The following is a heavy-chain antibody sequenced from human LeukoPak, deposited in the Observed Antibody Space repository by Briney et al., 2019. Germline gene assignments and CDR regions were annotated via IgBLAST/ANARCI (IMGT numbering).Heavy chain of an antibody. J-gene: IGHJ5*02. CDR1: GGSISSGGYS. D-gene: IGHD6-13*01. CDR2: IYHSGST. Sequence: SETLSLTCAVSGGSISSGGYSWSWILQPPGKGLEWIGYIYHSGSTYYNPSLKSRVTISVDRSKNQFSLKLSSVTAADTAVYYCARYIAAAGPNWFDPWGQGTLVTVSS. V-gene: IGHV4-30-2*01. CDR3: ARYIAAAGPNWFDP.